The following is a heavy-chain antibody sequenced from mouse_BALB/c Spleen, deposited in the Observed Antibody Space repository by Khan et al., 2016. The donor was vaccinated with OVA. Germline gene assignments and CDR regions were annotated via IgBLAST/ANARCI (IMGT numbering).Heavy chain of an antibody. D-gene: IGHD2-1*01. J-gene: IGHJ3*01. V-gene: IGHV1-18*01. Sequence: EVQLQQSGPELVTPGASVKISCKTSGYRFVEYTIHWVKQSHGKSLEWIGGFNPNTGDPYYNQKFKAKATLTVDKSSSTTYMDLRSLTSEDSSICYCIIDRNYHGFTYWGQGTLVTVSA. CDR3: IIDRNYHGFTY. CDR2: FNPNTGDP. CDR1: GYRFVEYT.